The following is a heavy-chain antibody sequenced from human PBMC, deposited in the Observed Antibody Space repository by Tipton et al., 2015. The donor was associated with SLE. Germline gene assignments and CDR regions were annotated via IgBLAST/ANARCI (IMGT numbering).Heavy chain of an antibody. Sequence: GLVKPSETLSLTCTVSGGSISSYYWSWIRQPPGKGLEWIGYIYISGRTNYNPSLKSRVTISVDTSKNQFSLKLSSVTAADTAVYYCARDARFADAFDIWGQGTMGTVSS. V-gene: IGHV4-59*01. CDR1: GGSISSYY. D-gene: IGHD3-3*01. CDR3: ARDARFADAFDI. CDR2: IYISGRT. J-gene: IGHJ3*02.